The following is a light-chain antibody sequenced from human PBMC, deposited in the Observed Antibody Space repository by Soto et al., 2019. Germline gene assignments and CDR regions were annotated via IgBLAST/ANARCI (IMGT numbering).Light chain of an antibody. V-gene: IGLV1-44*01. J-gene: IGLJ2*01. CDR1: TSNIGSKT. CDR2: YDD. Sequence: QSVLTQPPSASGTPGQRVTISCSGSTSNIGSKTVSWYQQLPGSAPRVLIYYDDLLPSGVSDRFSGSKSGTSASLAISGLQSEDEADYYCATWDDSLNGPVFGGGTQLTVL. CDR3: ATWDDSLNGPV.